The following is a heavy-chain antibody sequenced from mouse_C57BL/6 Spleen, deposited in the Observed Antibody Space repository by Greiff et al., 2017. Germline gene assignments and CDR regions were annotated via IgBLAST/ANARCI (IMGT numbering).Heavy chain of an antibody. D-gene: IGHD2-3*01. J-gene: IGHJ3*01. CDR2: IDPSDSYT. Sequence: QVQLQQPGAELVKPGASVKLSCKASGYTFTSYWMQWVKQRPGQGLEWIGEIDPSDSYTNYNQKFKGKATLTVDTASSTAYMQLSSLTSEDSAVYYCATDCYWGVAYWGQGTLVTVYA. V-gene: IGHV1-50*01. CDR1: GYTFTSYW. CDR3: ATDCYWGVAY.